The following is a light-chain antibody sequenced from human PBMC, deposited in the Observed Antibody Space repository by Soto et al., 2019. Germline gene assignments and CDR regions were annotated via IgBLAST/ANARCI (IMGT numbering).Light chain of an antibody. Sequence: DIQMTQSPSSLSASVGDRVTITCRASQSISSYLNWYQQKPGKAHKLLIYAAYSLQSGVQSRFSGSGSGTDFTLTIRSLQPEDFATYYCQQSYSTPHTFGQGTRLEIK. CDR3: QQSYSTPHT. J-gene: IGKJ5*01. CDR2: AAY. V-gene: IGKV1-39*01. CDR1: QSISSY.